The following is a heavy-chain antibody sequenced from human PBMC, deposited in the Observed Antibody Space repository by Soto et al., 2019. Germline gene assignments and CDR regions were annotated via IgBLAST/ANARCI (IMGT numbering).Heavy chain of an antibody. CDR2: FDPEDGET. CDR3: ATEGGITMVRGAPQYYYYGMDV. J-gene: IGHJ6*02. V-gene: IGHV1-24*01. Sequence: ASVKVSCKVSGYTLTELSMHWVRQAPGKGLEWMGGFDPEDGETIYAQKFQGRVTMTEDTSTDTAYMELSSLRSEDTAVYYCATEGGITMVRGAPQYYYYGMDVWGQGTTVTVSS. CDR1: GYTLTELS. D-gene: IGHD3-10*01.